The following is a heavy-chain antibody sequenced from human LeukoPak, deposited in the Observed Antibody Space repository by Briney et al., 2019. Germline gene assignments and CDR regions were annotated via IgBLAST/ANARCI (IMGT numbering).Heavy chain of an antibody. Sequence: GGSLRLSCAASGFTFSSHGMHWVRQAPGKGLEWATTISYDGSSKNYTDSVKGRLTISRDNSENTLYLKMNSLRAEDTAVYFCAKDRESYCSGGYCHSPGFDLWGKGKMVTVSS. D-gene: IGHD2-15*01. CDR2: ISYDGSSK. V-gene: IGHV3-30*18. J-gene: IGHJ3*01. CDR1: GFTFSSHG. CDR3: AKDRESYCSGGYCHSPGFDL.